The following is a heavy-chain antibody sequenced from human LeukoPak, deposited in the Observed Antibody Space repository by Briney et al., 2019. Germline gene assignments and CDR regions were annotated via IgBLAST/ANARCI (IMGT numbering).Heavy chain of an antibody. D-gene: IGHD4-17*01. CDR3: AKGGLVTTIDY. Sequence: GGSLRLSCAASGFTISNNYMSWVRQAPGKGLEWVSAISGSGGSTYYADSVKGRFTISRDNSKNTLYLQMNSLRAEDTAVYYCAKGGLVTTIDYWGQGTLVTVSS. J-gene: IGHJ4*02. CDR2: ISGSGGST. V-gene: IGHV3-23*01. CDR1: GFTISNNY.